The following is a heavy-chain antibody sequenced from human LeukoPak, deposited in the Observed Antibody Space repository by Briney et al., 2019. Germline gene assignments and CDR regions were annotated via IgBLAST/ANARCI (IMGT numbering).Heavy chain of an antibody. CDR3: ARDGTGDYSNYEFDY. J-gene: IGHJ4*02. CDR1: GYTFTGYY. V-gene: IGHV1-2*02. CDR2: INPNSGGT. D-gene: IGHD4-11*01. Sequence: ASVKVSCKASGYTFTGYYMHWVRQAPGQGLEWMGWINPNSGGTNYAQKFRGRVTMTRDTSISTAYMELSRLRSDDTAVYYCARDGTGDYSNYEFDYWGQGTLVTVSS.